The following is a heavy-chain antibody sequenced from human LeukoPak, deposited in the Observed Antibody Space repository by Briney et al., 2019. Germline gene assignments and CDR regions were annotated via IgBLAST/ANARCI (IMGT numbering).Heavy chain of an antibody. CDR2: ISGSGGST. J-gene: IGHJ4*02. CDR1: GFSFSNYG. Sequence: PGRSLRLSCAASGFSFSNYGMHWVRQAPGKGLEWVSAISGSGGSTYYADSVKGRFTISRDNSKNTLYLQMNSLRAEDTAVYYCAKVVVTQYYFDYWGQGTLVTVSS. D-gene: IGHD2-21*02. CDR3: AKVVVTQYYFDY. V-gene: IGHV3-23*01.